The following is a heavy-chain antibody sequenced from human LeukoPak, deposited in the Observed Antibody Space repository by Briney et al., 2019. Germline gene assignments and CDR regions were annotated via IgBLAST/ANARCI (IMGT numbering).Heavy chain of an antibody. CDR2: INHGGST. D-gene: IGHD6-19*01. V-gene: IGHV4-34*01. Sequence: PSETLSLTCAVYGGSFSGYYWSWIRQPPGKGLEWIGEINHGGSTNYNPSLKSRVTISVDTSKNQFSLKLSSVTAADTAVYYCARSLYSSMGRFDPWGQGTLVTVSS. CDR3: ARSLYSSMGRFDP. J-gene: IGHJ5*02. CDR1: GGSFSGYY.